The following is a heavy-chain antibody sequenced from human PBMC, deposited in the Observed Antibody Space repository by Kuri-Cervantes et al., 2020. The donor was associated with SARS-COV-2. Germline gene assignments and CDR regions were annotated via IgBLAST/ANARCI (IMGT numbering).Heavy chain of an antibody. J-gene: IGHJ4*02. CDR2: ISGSGGST. CDR1: GFTFSSYA. Sequence: GGSLRFSCAASGFTFSSYAVGWVRQAPGKGLEWASAISGSGGSTYYADSVKGRFTISRDNSKNTLYLQMNSLRAEDTAVYYCAKDPGDGYFDYWGQGTLVTVSS. V-gene: IGHV3-23*01. CDR3: AKDPGDGYFDY. D-gene: IGHD5-24*01.